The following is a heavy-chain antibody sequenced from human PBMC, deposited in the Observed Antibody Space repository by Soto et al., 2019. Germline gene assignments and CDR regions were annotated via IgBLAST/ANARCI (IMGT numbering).Heavy chain of an antibody. V-gene: IGHV4-30-2*01. Sequence: QLQLQESGSGLVKPSQTLSLTCAVSGGSISSGGYSWSWIRQPPGKGLEWIGYIYHSGSTYYNPSLKSRVTISVDRSKNQFPLKLSSVTASDTAVYYCARGLEMATSISAFDIWGQGTMVTVSS. D-gene: IGHD5-12*01. CDR1: GGSISSGGYS. J-gene: IGHJ3*02. CDR2: IYHSGST. CDR3: ARGLEMATSISAFDI.